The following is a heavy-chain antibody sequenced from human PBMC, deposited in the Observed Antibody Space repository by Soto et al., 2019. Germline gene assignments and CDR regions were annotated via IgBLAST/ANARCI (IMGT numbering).Heavy chain of an antibody. CDR2: ISGSGGST. J-gene: IGHJ4*02. CDR1: GFTFSSYA. V-gene: IGHV3-23*01. D-gene: IGHD5-18*01. CDR3: AKSQGYSYGSLPRSYFDD. Sequence: EVQLLESGGGLVQPGGSLRLSCAASGFTFSSYAMSWVRQAPGKGLEWVSAISGSGGSTYYADSVKGRFTISRDNSKNTLYLQRNSLRAEDTAVYYCAKSQGYSYGSLPRSYFDDWGQGTLVTVSS.